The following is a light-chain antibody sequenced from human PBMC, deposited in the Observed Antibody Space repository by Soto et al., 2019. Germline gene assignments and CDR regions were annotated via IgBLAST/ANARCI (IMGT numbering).Light chain of an antibody. CDR1: STDIGSNYY. CDR3: SSYAGINSLL. V-gene: IGLV2-8*01. J-gene: IGLJ2*01. CDR2: DNS. Sequence: QSVLTQPPSASGTPGQSVTISCTGTSTDIGSNYYVSWYQQHPGTAPILMIYDNSRRPSGVPDRFSGSKSGTAASLTVSGLQDDEEADYYCSSYAGINSLLFGGGTKLTVL.